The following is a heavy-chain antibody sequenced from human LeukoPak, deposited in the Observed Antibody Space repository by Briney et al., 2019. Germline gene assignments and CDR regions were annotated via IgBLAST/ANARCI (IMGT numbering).Heavy chain of an antibody. J-gene: IGHJ4*02. D-gene: IGHD3-16*02. CDR3: ARGLRYDYVWESYRKMYYFDY. CDR2: INHSGST. Sequence: PSETLSLTCAVYGGSFSGYYWSWIRQPPGKGLEWIGEINHSGSTNYNPSLKSRVTISVDTSKNQFSLKLSSVTAADTAVYYCARGLRYDYVWESYRKMYYFDYWGQGTLVTVSS. CDR1: GGSFSGYY. V-gene: IGHV4-34*01.